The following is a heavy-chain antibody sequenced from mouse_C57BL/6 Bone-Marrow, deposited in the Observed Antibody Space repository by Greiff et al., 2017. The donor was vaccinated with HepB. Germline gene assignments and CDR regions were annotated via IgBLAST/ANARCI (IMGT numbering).Heavy chain of an antibody. D-gene: IGHD4-1*01. CDR3: ARLTGTDWYFDV. CDR2: ISYDGSN. CDR1: GYSITSGYY. Sequence: DVQLQESGPGLVKPSQSLSLTCSVTGYSITSGYYWNWIRQFPGNKLEWMGYISYDGSNNYNPSLKNRISITRDTSKNQFFLKLNSVTTEDTATYYCARLTGTDWYFDVWGTGTTVTVSS. V-gene: IGHV3-6*01. J-gene: IGHJ1*03.